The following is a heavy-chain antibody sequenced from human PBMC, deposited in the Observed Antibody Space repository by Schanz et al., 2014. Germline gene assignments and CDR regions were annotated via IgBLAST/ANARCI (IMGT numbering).Heavy chain of an antibody. CDR1: GFTFSSYD. D-gene: IGHD1-26*01. Sequence: QVQLVESGGGVVQPGRSLRLSCVASGFTFSSYDVFWVRQAPGKGLEWVAILWHDGSKKYYADSVKGRFTVSRDNAENALYLQMNSLRAEATGLYFCARGGSGSHYRLDYWGQGTLVTVSS. V-gene: IGHV3-33*01. CDR2: LWHDGSKK. J-gene: IGHJ4*02. CDR3: ARGGSGSHYRLDY.